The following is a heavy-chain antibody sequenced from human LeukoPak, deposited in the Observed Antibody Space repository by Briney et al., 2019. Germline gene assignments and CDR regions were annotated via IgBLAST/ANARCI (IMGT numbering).Heavy chain of an antibody. D-gene: IGHD2-8*02. Sequence: SETLSLTCAVYGGSFSDYYWTWIRQPPGKGLEWIGEINHSGRTKYNPSLKSRVTISVGTSKSQFSLDLKSVTAADTAVYYCARGRGVVYRDWFDHWGQGTLVTVSS. CDR1: GGSFSDYY. V-gene: IGHV4-34*01. CDR2: INHSGRT. J-gene: IGHJ5*02. CDR3: ARGRGVVYRDWFDH.